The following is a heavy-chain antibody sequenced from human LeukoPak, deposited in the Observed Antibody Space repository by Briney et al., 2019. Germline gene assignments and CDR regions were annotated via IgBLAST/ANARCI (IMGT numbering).Heavy chain of an antibody. CDR1: GGSISSGGYS. J-gene: IGHJ5*02. V-gene: IGHV4-30-2*01. Sequence: SQTLSLTCAVSGGSISSGGYSWSWIRQPPGKGLEWIGYIYHSGSTYYNPSLKSRVTISVDRSKNQFSLKLSSVTAADTAVYYCARGEDCSGGSCYSGFSWFDPWGQGTLVTVSS. D-gene: IGHD2-15*01. CDR3: ARGEDCSGGSCYSGFSWFDP. CDR2: IYHSGST.